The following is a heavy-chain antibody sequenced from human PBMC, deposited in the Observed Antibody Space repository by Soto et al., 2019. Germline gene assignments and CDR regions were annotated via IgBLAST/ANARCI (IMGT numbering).Heavy chain of an antibody. Sequence: PSETLSLTCTVSGCSISSYYWSLIRQPPGKGLEWIGYIYYSGSTNYNPSLKSRVTISVDTSKNQFSLKLSSVTAADTAVYYCARRAAAGTFRWFDPWGQGTLVTVSS. CDR1: GCSISSYY. CDR2: IYYSGST. CDR3: ARRAAAGTFRWFDP. V-gene: IGHV4-59*01. J-gene: IGHJ5*02. D-gene: IGHD6-13*01.